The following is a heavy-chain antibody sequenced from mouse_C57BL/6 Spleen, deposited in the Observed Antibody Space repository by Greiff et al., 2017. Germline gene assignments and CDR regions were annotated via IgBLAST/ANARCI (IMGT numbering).Heavy chain of an antibody. Sequence: QVQLQQSGAELVMPGASVKLSCKASGYTFTSYWMHWVKQRPGQGLEWIGEIDPSDSYTNYNQKFKGKSTLTVDKSSSTAYMQLSSLTSEDSAVYYCARGGMSNYDYWGQGTTLTVSS. V-gene: IGHV1-69*01. J-gene: IGHJ2*01. CDR1: GYTFTSYW. CDR3: ARGGMSNYDY. CDR2: IDPSDSYT. D-gene: IGHD2-5*01.